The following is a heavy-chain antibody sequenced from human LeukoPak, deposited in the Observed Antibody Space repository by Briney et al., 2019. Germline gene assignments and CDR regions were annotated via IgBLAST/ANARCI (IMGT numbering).Heavy chain of an antibody. V-gene: IGHV4-59*01. CDR1: GGSFSGYY. J-gene: IGHJ4*02. CDR3: ARVWSSSSLGY. Sequence: SETLSLTCAVYGGSFSGYYWSWIRQPPGKGLEWIGYIYYSGSTNYNPSLKSRVTISVDTSKNQFSLKLSSVTAADTAVYYCARVWSSSSLGYWGQGTPVTVSS. D-gene: IGHD6-6*01. CDR2: IYYSGST.